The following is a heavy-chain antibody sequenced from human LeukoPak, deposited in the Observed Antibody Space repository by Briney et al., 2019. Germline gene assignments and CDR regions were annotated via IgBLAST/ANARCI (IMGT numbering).Heavy chain of an antibody. CDR3: ARDMRYCSGGSCYPETDYYYYGMDV. Sequence: PSETLSLTCTVSGGSISSYYWSWIRQPAGKGLEWIGRIYTSGSTNYNPTLKSRVTMSVDTSRNQFSLKLSSVTAADTAVYYCARDMRYCSGGSCYPETDYYYYGMDVWGQGTTVTVSS. CDR1: GGSISSYY. V-gene: IGHV4-4*07. J-gene: IGHJ6*02. D-gene: IGHD2-15*01. CDR2: IYTSGST.